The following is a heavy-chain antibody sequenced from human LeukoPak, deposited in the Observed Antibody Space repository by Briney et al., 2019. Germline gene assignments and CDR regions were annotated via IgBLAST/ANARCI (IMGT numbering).Heavy chain of an antibody. D-gene: IGHD1-26*01. V-gene: IGHV1-8*01. CDR2: MNPNSGNT. CDR3: ARGKRVGADFDY. Sequence: ASVKVSCKASGYTFTSYDINWVRQAPGQGLEWMGWMNPNSGNTGYAQKFQGRVTMTRNTSISTAYMELSSLRSEDTAVYYCARGKRVGADFDYWGQGTLVTVSS. CDR1: GYTFTSYD. J-gene: IGHJ4*02.